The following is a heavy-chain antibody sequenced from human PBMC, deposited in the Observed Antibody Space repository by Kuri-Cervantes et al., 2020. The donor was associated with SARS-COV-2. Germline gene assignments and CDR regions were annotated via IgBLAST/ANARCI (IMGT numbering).Heavy chain of an antibody. V-gene: IGHV3-23*01. CDR3: AQDVSQLGRACRY. D-gene: IGHD6-6*01. CDR1: GFSFISYA. CDR2: ISGSGDNT. Sequence: GGSLRLSCAASGFSFISYAMSWVRQAPGKGLEWVSAISGSGDNTYYADSVKGRFTISRDNSQNTVYLQMNSLRGEDTALYYCAQDVSQLGRACRYWGQGTLVTVSS. J-gene: IGHJ4*02.